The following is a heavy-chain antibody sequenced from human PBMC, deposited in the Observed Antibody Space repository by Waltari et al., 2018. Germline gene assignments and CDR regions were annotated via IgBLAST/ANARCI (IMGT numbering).Heavy chain of an antibody. CDR1: GYTFTDYY. V-gene: IGHV1-69-2*01. D-gene: IGHD3-22*01. CDR2: VEPEDGET. CDR3: ATGLYYYDSSGYYPFDY. Sequence: EVQLVQSGAEVKKPGATVKISCKASGYTFTDYYMHWVQQAPGKGLEWMGRVEPEDGETIDSQKFQGRVTITADTSTDTAYMELSSLRSEDTAVYYCATGLYYYDSSGYYPFDYWGQGTLVTVSS. J-gene: IGHJ4*02.